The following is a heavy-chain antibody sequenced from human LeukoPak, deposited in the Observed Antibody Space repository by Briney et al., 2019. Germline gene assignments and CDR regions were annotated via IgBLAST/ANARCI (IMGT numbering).Heavy chain of an antibody. CDR3: GRGGFWSGYFT. V-gene: IGHV4-59*11. CDR1: GGSINSRY. J-gene: IGHJ5*02. D-gene: IGHD3-3*01. Sequence: SETLSLTCAVSGGSINSRYWSWIRQPPGKGLEWIGYIYYSGSTNFNPSLRSRVTISIDTSRTQFSLNLTSVTAADTAVYYCGRGGFWSGYFTWGQGALVTVSS. CDR2: IYYSGST.